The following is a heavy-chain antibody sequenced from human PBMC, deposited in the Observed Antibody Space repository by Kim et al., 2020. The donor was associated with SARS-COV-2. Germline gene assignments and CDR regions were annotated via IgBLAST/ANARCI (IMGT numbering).Heavy chain of an antibody. CDR2: IKSKTDGGTT. J-gene: IGHJ4*02. Sequence: GGSLRLSCPASGFTFSNAWMSWVRQAPGKGLEWVGRIKSKTDGGTTDYAAPVKGRFTISRDDSKNTLYLQMNSLKTEDTAVYYCTPGIDSSGWLDYWGQGTLVTVSS. D-gene: IGHD6-19*01. CDR1: GFTFSNAW. V-gene: IGHV3-15*01. CDR3: TPGIDSSGWLDY.